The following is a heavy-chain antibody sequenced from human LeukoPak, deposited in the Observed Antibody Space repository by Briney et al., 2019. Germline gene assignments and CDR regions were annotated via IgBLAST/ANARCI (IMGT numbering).Heavy chain of an antibody. CDR2: IRSKAYGGTT. CDR1: GFTFGDYA. J-gene: IGHJ4*02. CDR3: TRDRDGDLYFDY. D-gene: IGHD4-17*01. Sequence: PGRSLRLSCTASGFTFGDYAMSWVRQAPGKGLEWVGFIRSKAYGGTTEYAASVKGRFTISRDDSKSIAYLRMNSLKTEDTAVYYCTRDRDGDLYFDYWGQGTLVTVSS. V-gene: IGHV3-49*04.